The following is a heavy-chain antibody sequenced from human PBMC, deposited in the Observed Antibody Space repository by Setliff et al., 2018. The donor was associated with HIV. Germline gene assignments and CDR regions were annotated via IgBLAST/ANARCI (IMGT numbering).Heavy chain of an antibody. CDR2: INAGNGNT. V-gene: IGHV1-3*01. J-gene: IGHJ4*02. CDR3: ARGRGRYYDSRSYLDY. D-gene: IGHD3-22*01. Sequence: ASVKVSCKASGYTFTGYAMHWVRQAPGQRLEWMGWINAGNGNTIYSQKFQGRVTITRNTSTSTAYMELSGLRSEDTAVYYCARGRGRYYDSRSYLDYWGQGTLVTVSS. CDR1: GYTFTGYA.